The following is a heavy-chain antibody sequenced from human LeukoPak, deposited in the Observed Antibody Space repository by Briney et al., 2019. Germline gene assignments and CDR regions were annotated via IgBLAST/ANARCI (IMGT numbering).Heavy chain of an antibody. J-gene: IGHJ4*02. D-gene: IGHD4-23*01. CDR2: ICLGDSDT. CDR3: ARHTTVGGSLRFDY. V-gene: IGHV5-51*01. Sequence: GESLKISCKGSGYGFSSYWIGWVRQMPGKGLEYMGIICLGDSDTRYSQSFQGQVTISADKSITTAYLQWSSLKASDTAMYYCARHTTVGGSLRFDYWGQGTLVSVSS. CDR1: GYGFSSYW.